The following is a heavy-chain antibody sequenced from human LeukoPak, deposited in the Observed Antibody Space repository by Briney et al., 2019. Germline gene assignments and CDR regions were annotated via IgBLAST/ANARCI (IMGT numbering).Heavy chain of an antibody. CDR1: GYTFTSYD. Sequence: APVKVSCKASGYTFTSYDINWVRQATGQGLEWMGWMNPNSGNTGYAQKFQGRVTMTRNTSISTAYMELSSLRSEDTAVYYCARMKVATTIYYYYYGMDVWGQGTTVTVSS. J-gene: IGHJ6*02. CDR2: MNPNSGNT. D-gene: IGHD5-12*01. CDR3: ARMKVATTIYYYYYGMDV. V-gene: IGHV1-8*01.